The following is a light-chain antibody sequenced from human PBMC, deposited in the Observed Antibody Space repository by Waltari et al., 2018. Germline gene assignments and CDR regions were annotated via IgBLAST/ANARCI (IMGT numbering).Light chain of an antibody. CDR1: QPVGTS. CDR2: GAS. CDR3: QQYHTWPPIT. Sequence: CRASQPVGTSLAWYQQKAGQAPRLLIHGASTRATDIPARFSGSGTGTEFTLTISSLQPEDSAVYFCQQYHTWPPITFGQGTRLEI. V-gene: IGKV3-15*01. J-gene: IGKJ5*01.